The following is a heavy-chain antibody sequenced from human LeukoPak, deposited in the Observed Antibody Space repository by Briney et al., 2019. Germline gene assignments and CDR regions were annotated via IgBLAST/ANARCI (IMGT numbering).Heavy chain of an antibody. V-gene: IGHV4-59*12. CDR1: GGSISSYY. Sequence: SETLSLTCTVSGGSISSYYWSWIRQPPGKGLEWIGYIYYSGSTSYNPSLKSRVTISVDTSKNQFSLKLSSVTAADTAVYYCARGVVLGYCSSTSCYKSNNYYYYGMDVWGQGTTVTVSS. CDR3: ARGVVLGYCSSTSCYKSNNYYYYGMDV. D-gene: IGHD2-2*02. CDR2: IYYSGST. J-gene: IGHJ6*02.